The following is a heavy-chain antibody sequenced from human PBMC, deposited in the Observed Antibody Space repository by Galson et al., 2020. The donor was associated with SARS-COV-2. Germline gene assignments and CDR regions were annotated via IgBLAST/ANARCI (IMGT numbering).Heavy chain of an antibody. CDR1: GFTFSNYG. V-gene: IGHV3-33*01. CDR3: ARDGYCGGGPCYPRNALDR. CDR2: IWYDGSNE. J-gene: IGHJ3*02. Sequence: GGSLRLSCAASGFTFSNYGMHWVRQAPGKGLEWVAVIWYDGSNEFYADSVKGRFTISRDNSKNTLYLQMISLRVEDTAVYYCARDGYCGGGPCYPRNALDRWGQGKMVTVS. D-gene: IGHD2-15*01.